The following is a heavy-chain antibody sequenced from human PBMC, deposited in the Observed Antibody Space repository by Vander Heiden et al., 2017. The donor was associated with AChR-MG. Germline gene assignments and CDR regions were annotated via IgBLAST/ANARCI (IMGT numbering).Heavy chain of an antibody. CDR1: GFTVSSNY. D-gene: IGHD5-18*01. Sequence: EVQLVETGGGLIQPGGSLRLSCAASGFTVSSNYMSWVRQAPGKGLEWVSVIYSGGSTYYADSVKGRFTISRDNSKNTLYLQMNSLRAEDTAVYYCARARLGYSYYYGMDVWCQGTTVTVSS. CDR2: IYSGGST. V-gene: IGHV3-53*02. J-gene: IGHJ6*02. CDR3: ARARLGYSYYYGMDV.